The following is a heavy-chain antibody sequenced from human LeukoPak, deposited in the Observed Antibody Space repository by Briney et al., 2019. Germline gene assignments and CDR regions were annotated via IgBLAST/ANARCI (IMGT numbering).Heavy chain of an antibody. CDR1: GFTFSSYG. CDR2: ISYGGSNK. J-gene: IGHJ3*02. Sequence: GGSLRLSCAASGFTFSSYGMHWVRQAPGKGLEWVAVISYGGSNKYYADSVKGRFTISRDNSKNTLYLQMNSLRAEDTAVYYCAKLWYSSGWSHLVAFDIWGQGTMVTVSS. V-gene: IGHV3-30*18. D-gene: IGHD6-19*01. CDR3: AKLWYSSGWSHLVAFDI.